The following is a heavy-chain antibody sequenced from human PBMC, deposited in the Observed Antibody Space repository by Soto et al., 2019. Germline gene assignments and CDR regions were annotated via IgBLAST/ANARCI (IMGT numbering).Heavy chain of an antibody. V-gene: IGHV3-48*02. J-gene: IGHJ6*02. CDR1: GFTFSNYS. D-gene: IGHD3-3*01. CDR3: ARSFDFWSAYFADYFYYGMDV. CDR2: ISSSSTII. Sequence: PGGSLRLSCAASGFTFSNYSMNWVRQAPGKGLEWVSYISSSSTIIFYADSVKGRFTISRDNAKNSLSLQMNSLRDEDTAVYYCARSFDFWSAYFADYFYYGMDVWGQGTTVTVSS.